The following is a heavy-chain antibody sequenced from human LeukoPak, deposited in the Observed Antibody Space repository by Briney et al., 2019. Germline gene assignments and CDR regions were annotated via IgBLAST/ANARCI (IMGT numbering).Heavy chain of an antibody. Sequence: GGPLRLSCAASGFTFSTYEMIWLRQAPGKGLEWVSYKGSGGSPIYYAHSVKGRFTISRDNAKSSLFLQMNSLRAEDTAVYYCAPDYYYYGMVVRGQGTTVTVTS. CDR2: KGSGGSPI. CDR3: APDYYYYGMVV. CDR1: GFTFSTYE. J-gene: IGHJ6*02. V-gene: IGHV3-48*03.